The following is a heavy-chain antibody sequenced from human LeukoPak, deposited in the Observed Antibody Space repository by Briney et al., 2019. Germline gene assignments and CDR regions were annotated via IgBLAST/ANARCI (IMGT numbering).Heavy chain of an antibody. V-gene: IGHV4-34*01. D-gene: IGHD2-15*01. CDR1: GGSFSGYY. J-gene: IGHJ4*02. Sequence: PSETLSLTCAVYGGSFSGYYWSWIRQPPGKGLEWIGEINHSGSTNYNPSLKSRVTISVDTSKNQFSLKLSSVTAADTAVYYCARLNRRYCSGGSCYSYYFDYWGQGTLVNVSS. CDR3: ARLNRRYCSGGSCYSYYFDY. CDR2: INHSGST.